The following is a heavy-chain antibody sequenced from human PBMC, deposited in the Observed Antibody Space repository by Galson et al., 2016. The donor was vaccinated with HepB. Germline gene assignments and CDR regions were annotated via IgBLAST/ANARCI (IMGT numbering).Heavy chain of an antibody. CDR2: ISYDVRNK. J-gene: IGHJ6*02. D-gene: IGHD6-13*01. CDR3: ARDGFPAAAYGMDV. V-gene: IGHV3-30*04. Sequence: SLRLSCAASGFTFISYDMHWVRQAPGKGLEWVAVISYDVRNKYYADSVEGRFTISRDNSKNTLYLQMNSLRAEDTAVYYCARDGFPAAAYGMDVWGQGTTVTVSS. CDR1: GFTFISYD.